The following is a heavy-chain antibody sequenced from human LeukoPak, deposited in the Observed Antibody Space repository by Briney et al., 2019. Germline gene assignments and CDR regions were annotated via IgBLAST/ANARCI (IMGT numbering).Heavy chain of an antibody. CDR1: GGPFSSYY. J-gene: IGHJ5*02. D-gene: IGHD2-15*01. V-gene: IGHV4-59*01. CDR2: IYYSGST. CDR3: ARERGDGGISYHELLYNWFDP. Sequence: SETLSLTCIVSGGPFSSYYWSWIRQPPGKGLEWIGYIYYSGSTNYNPSLKSRVTISVDTSKNQFSLKLSSVTAADTAVYYCARERGDGGISYHELLYNWFDPWGQGTLVTVSS.